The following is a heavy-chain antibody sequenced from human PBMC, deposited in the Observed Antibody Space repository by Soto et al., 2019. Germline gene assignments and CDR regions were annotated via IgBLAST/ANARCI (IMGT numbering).Heavy chain of an antibody. D-gene: IGHD4-17*01. CDR3: ARHAPSVATGMTTVTTGFGY. CDR2: IYYSGST. V-gene: IGHV4-39*01. J-gene: IGHJ4*02. CDR1: GGSISSSSYY. Sequence: SETLSLTCTVSGGSISSSSYYWGWIRQPPGKGLEWIGSIYYSGSTYYNPSLKSRVTISVDTSKNQFSLKLSSVTAADTAVYYCARHAPSVATGMTTVTTGFGYWGQGTLVTVSS.